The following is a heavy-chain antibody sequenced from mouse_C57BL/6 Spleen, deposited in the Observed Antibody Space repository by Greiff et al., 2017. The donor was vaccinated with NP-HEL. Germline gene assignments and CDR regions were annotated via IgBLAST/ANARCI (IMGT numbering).Heavy chain of an antibody. J-gene: IGHJ4*01. CDR3: ARTTSPMDY. Sequence: QVQLQKAGAELVRPGSSVKLSCKASGYTFTSYWMDWVKQRPGQGLEWIGNIYPSDSETHYNQKFKDKATLTVDKSSSTAYMQLSSLTSEDSAVYYCARTTSPMDYWGQGTSVTVSS. V-gene: IGHV1-61*01. CDR1: GYTFTSYW. CDR2: IYPSDSET. D-gene: IGHD2-12*01.